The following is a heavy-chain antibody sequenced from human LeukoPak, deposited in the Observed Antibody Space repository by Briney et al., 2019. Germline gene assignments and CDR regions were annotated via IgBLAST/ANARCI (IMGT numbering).Heavy chain of an antibody. D-gene: IGHD6-19*01. CDR3: AGAMRSGWYSDAFDI. V-gene: IGHV1-8*02. CDR1: GYTFTGYY. Sequence: ASVKVSCKASGYTFTGYYMHWVRQATGQGLEWMGWMNPNSGNTGYAQKFQGRVTMTRNTSISTAYMELSSLRSEDTAVYYCAGAMRSGWYSDAFDIWGQGTMVTVSS. J-gene: IGHJ3*02. CDR2: MNPNSGNT.